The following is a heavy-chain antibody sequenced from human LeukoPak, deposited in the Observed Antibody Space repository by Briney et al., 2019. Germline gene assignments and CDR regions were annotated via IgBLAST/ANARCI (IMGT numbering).Heavy chain of an antibody. D-gene: IGHD2-2*01. CDR3: ARRGSTIYGMDV. CDR1: GYTFTSYG. J-gene: IGHJ6*02. V-gene: IGHV1-18*01. Sequence: ASVKVSCKASGYTFTSYGISWVRQAPGQGLEWMGWISAYNGNTNYAQKFQGRVTITRDTSASTAYMELSSLRSEDTAVYYCARRGSTIYGMDVWGQGTTVTVSS. CDR2: ISAYNGNT.